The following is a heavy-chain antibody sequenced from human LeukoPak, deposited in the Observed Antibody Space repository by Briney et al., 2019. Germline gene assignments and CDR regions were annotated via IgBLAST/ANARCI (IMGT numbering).Heavy chain of an antibody. CDR3: ARQEEMATPFDY. CDR1: GYSFTSYW. CDR2: IYPCDSDP. Sequence: GESPKISRKGSGYSFTSYWIGWVRQMPGKGVEWMGIIYPCDSDPRDSPFFQGQVTISADKSISTAYLQWSSLKASDPAMYYCARQEEMATPFDYWGQGTLVTVSS. V-gene: IGHV5-51*01. J-gene: IGHJ4*02. D-gene: IGHD5-24*01.